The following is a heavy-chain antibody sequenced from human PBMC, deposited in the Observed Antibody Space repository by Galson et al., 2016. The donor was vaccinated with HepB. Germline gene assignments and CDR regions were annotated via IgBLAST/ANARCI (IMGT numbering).Heavy chain of an antibody. D-gene: IGHD4-11*01. J-gene: IGHJ5*02. Sequence: SLRLSCAASGFTFSSYWMHWVRQAPGEALVWVSHISGDGSSTHYGDSVKGRFTVSRDNSKNTLYLQMNSLRAEDTAVYYCVRDKVTPGTNWFDPWGQGTLVTVSS. CDR3: VRDKVTPGTNWFDP. V-gene: IGHV3-74*01. CDR1: GFTFSSYW. CDR2: ISGDGSST.